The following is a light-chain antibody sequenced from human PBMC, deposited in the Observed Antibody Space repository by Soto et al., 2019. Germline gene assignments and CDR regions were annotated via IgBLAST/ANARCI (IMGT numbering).Light chain of an antibody. Sequence: DIQMTQSPSSLSASVGDRVTITCQAIQDISNYLNWYQQKPGKAPKLLIYYASNLETGVPSRFSGSGTGTDFHFTIRSLHAEAIATYYCQQYDNLPYTSGQGTKLEIK. CDR3: QQYDNLPYT. V-gene: IGKV1-33*01. CDR2: YAS. J-gene: IGKJ2*01. CDR1: QDISNY.